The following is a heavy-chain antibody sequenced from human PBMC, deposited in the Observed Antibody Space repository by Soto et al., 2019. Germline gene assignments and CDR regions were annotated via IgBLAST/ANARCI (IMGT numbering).Heavy chain of an antibody. V-gene: IGHV1-18*01. Sequence: ASVKLSCKDSGYTFTSYGISWVRQAPGQGLEWMGWISAYNGNTNYAQKLQGRVTMTTDTSTSTAYMELRSLRSDDTAVYYCARVHYYDSSVNWFDPWGQGTLVTVSS. CDR3: ARVHYYDSSVNWFDP. J-gene: IGHJ5*02. CDR1: GYTFTSYG. CDR2: ISAYNGNT. D-gene: IGHD3-22*01.